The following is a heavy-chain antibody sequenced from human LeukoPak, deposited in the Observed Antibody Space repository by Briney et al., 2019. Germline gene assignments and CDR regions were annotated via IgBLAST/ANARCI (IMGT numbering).Heavy chain of an antibody. CDR3: ARDQNYDFWSGYSAYYYGMDV. V-gene: IGHV1-18*01. CDR1: GYTFTSYG. D-gene: IGHD3-3*01. Sequence: ASVKVSCKASGYTFTSYGISWVRQAPGQGLEWVGWISAYNGNTNYAQKLQGRVTMTTDTSTSTAYMELRSLRSDDTAVYYCARDQNYDFWSGYSAYYYGMDVWGQGTTVTVSS. J-gene: IGHJ6*02. CDR2: ISAYNGNT.